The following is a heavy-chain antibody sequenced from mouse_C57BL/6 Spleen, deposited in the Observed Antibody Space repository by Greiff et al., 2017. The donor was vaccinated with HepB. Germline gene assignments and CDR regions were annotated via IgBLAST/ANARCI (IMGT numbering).Heavy chain of an antibody. Sequence: QVQLQQPGAELVMPGASVKLSCKASGYTFTSYWMHWVKQRPGKGLEWIGEIDPSDSYTKYNQKFKGKSTLTVDKSSSTAYMQLSSLTSEDSAVYSCASRYYAMDYWGQGTSVTVSS. CDR1: GYTFTSYW. J-gene: IGHJ4*01. CDR2: IDPSDSYT. V-gene: IGHV1-69*01. CDR3: ASRYYAMDY.